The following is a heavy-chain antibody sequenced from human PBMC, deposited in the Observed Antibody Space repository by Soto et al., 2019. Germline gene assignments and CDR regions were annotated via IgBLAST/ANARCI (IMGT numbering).Heavy chain of an antibody. J-gene: IGHJ6*04. CDR3: ARPVRAKPYGMDV. Sequence: LGDSLNISCKFSGYSFTSYFIFFVRQMPGKGLEWMCIIYPGDSDTRYIPSFQGQVTISADKSISTAYLQWSSLKASDTAMYYCARPVRAKPYGMDVWGKAKTVRVXS. D-gene: IGHD3-10*01. V-gene: IGHV5-51*01. CDR1: GYSFTSYF. CDR2: IYPGDSDT.